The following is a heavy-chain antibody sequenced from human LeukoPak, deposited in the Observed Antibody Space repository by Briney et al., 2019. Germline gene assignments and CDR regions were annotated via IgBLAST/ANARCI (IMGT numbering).Heavy chain of an antibody. CDR3: TTPPNYLDL. CDR2: IKSKIDGGTT. CDR1: GFTFTNAL. Sequence: GGSLRLSCAASGFTFTNALMSWVRQAPGKALEWVGRIKSKIDGGTTDYAAPVNGRFTISRDDSKNTLYLQMNSLKTEDTAIYYCTTPPNYLDLWGRGTLVTVSS. V-gene: IGHV3-15*01. J-gene: IGHJ2*01.